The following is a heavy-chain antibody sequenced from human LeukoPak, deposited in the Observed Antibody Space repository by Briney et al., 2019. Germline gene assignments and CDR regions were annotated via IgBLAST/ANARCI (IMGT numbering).Heavy chain of an antibody. CDR1: GYTFPSYD. CDR2: MNPNSGNT. Sequence: ASVKVSCKASGYTFPSYDVNWVRQATGQGLEWMGWMNPNSGNTGYAQKFRGRVTITRDTSISTAYMELSSLRSEDTAVYYCARAYNYYMDVWGKGTTVTVSS. J-gene: IGHJ6*03. V-gene: IGHV1-8*03. CDR3: ARAYNYYMDV.